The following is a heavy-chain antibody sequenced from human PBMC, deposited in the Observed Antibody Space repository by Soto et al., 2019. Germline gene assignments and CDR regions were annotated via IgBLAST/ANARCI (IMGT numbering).Heavy chain of an antibody. J-gene: IGHJ6*02. D-gene: IGHD1-26*01. V-gene: IGHV1-2*02. Sequence: ASVKVSCKASGYTFTGYYVHWVRQAPGQGLEWMGWINPNSGDTYLAQRFQGRVTMNRDTSIGTAYMELRGLTSDDTAEYYCAKGGAIVAAGTRVYLYNAMDVWGQGTTVTVSS. CDR3: AKGGAIVAAGTRVYLYNAMDV. CDR1: GYTFTGYY. CDR2: INPNSGDT.